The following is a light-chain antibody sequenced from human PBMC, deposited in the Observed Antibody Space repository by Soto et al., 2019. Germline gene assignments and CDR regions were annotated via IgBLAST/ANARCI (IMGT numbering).Light chain of an antibody. CDR2: GNT. V-gene: IGLV1-40*01. J-gene: IGLJ3*02. CDR3: QSFDSRLSGWV. Sequence: QSVLTQPPSVSGAPGQRVTISCTGSSSNIGTGYDVHWYQHLPGTAPKLVLHGNTDRPSGVPDRFSGSKSGTSASLAITGLQAEDEDDYYCQSFDSRLSGWVFGGGTQLTVL. CDR1: SSNIGTGYD.